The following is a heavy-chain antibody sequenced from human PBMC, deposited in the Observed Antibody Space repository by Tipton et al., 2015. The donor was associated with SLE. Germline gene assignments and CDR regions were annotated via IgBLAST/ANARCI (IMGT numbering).Heavy chain of an antibody. V-gene: IGHV1-18*01. J-gene: IGHJ5*02. CDR1: GYTFTSYG. CDR2: ISAYNGNT. Sequence: QLVQSGAEVKKPGSSVKVSCKASGYTFTSYGISWVRQAPGQGLEWMGWISAYNGNTNYAQKLQDRVTMTTDTSTSTAYMELRSLRSDDTAGYYCALRWPDTWTTVSWGQGTLVTVSS. CDR3: ALRWPDTWTTVS. D-gene: IGHD2/OR15-2a*01.